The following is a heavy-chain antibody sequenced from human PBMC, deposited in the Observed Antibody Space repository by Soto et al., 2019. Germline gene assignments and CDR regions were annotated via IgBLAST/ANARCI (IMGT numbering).Heavy chain of an antibody. D-gene: IGHD2-2*01. CDR2: IYWDDDK. V-gene: IGHV2-5*02. CDR3: AHSGVVVPADSQNWFDP. CDR1: GFSLSTSGVG. Sequence: QITLKESGPTLVKPTQTLTLTCTFSGFSLSTSGVGVGWIRQPPGKALEWLALIYWDDDKRYSPSLKSRLTITKDTSKNQVVLTMTNMDPVDTATYYCAHSGVVVPADSQNWFDPWGQGTLVTVSS. J-gene: IGHJ5*02.